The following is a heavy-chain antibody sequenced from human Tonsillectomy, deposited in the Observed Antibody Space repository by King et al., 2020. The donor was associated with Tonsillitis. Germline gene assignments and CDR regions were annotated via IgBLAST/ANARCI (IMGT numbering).Heavy chain of an antibody. Sequence: VQLVESGGGLVQPGGSLRLSCAASGFTFSNYAMSWVRQAPGKGLEWVSAISGSGGSTYYADSVKGRVTISRDNSKNTLYLQVNSLRAEDTAVYYCAKEYYDILTGYYARPFDYWGQGTLLTVSS. CDR3: AKEYYDILTGYYARPFDY. D-gene: IGHD3-9*01. CDR1: GFTFSNYA. V-gene: IGHV3-23*04. J-gene: IGHJ4*02. CDR2: ISGSGGST.